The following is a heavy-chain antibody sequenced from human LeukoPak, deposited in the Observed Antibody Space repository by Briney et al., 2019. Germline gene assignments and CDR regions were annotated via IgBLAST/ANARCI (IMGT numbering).Heavy chain of an antibody. D-gene: IGHD3-10*01. CDR1: GYSISSGYY. J-gene: IGHJ4*02. Sequence: SETLSLTCAVSGYSISSGYYWGWIRQPPGKGLEWIGEINHSGSTNYNPSLKSRVTISVDTSKNQFSLKLSSVTAADTAVYYCARRVVRGPKDYWGQGTLVTVSS. CDR3: ARRVVRGPKDY. V-gene: IGHV4-38-2*01. CDR2: INHSGST.